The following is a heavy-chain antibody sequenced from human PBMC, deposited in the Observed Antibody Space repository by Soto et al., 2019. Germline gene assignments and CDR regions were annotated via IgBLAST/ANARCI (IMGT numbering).Heavy chain of an antibody. V-gene: IGHV3-66*01. D-gene: IGHD1-1*01. CDR2: IHNDNT. Sequence: GSLRLSCAASGFTVSSTYMSWVRQAPGKGLEWAAFIHNDNTFYPDSVRGRFTISRDNSRNTVSLQMRSLRADDTAVYHCATGMDNAKLHRWGQGTSVTISS. CDR3: ATGMDNAKLHR. CDR1: GFTVSSTY. J-gene: IGHJ1*01.